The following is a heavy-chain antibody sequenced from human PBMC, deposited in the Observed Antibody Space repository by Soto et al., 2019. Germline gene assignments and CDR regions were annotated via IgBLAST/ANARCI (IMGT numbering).Heavy chain of an antibody. CDR3: AKDPLDITMVRGVTPRTTLPLDY. V-gene: IGHV3-23*01. Sequence: EVQLLESGGGLVQPGGSLRLSCAASGFTFSSYAMSWVRQAPGKGLEWVSAISGSGGSTYYADSVKGRFTISRDNSKNTLYLQMNSLRAEDTAVYYCAKDPLDITMVRGVTPRTTLPLDYWGQGTLVTVSS. J-gene: IGHJ4*02. CDR2: ISGSGGST. D-gene: IGHD3-10*01. CDR1: GFTFSSYA.